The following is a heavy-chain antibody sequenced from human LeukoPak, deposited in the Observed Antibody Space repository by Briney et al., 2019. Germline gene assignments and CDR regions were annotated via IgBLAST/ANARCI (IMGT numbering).Heavy chain of an antibody. Sequence: ASVKVSCKASGYTFTGYNIHWVRQVPGRGLQWMGWINPNDGGTKYSQRFQGRVTLTRDTSRNTAYMSLTRLTFDDTAVYYCLRDVHNYNDDYWGQGTLVTVSS. V-gene: IGHV1-2*02. CDR1: GYTFTGYN. J-gene: IGHJ4*02. CDR3: LRDVHNYNDDY. D-gene: IGHD1-1*01. CDR2: INPNDGGT.